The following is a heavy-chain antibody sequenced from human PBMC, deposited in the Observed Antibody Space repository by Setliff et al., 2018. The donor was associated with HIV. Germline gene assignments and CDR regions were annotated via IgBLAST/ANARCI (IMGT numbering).Heavy chain of an antibody. J-gene: IGHJ6*03. V-gene: IGHV1-3*01. CDR3: AREPGRGSSWYVGFSYYYYYMDV. D-gene: IGHD6-13*01. CDR2: INAGNGDT. Sequence: GASVKVSCKTSGFTFSNYAIHWVRQAPGQGLEWMGWINAGNGDTRYSPKFQGRVTFTRDSSASTVYMEMSSLRSEDTAMFYCAREPGRGSSWYVGFSYYYYYMDVWGKGTTVTVSS. CDR1: GFTFSNYA.